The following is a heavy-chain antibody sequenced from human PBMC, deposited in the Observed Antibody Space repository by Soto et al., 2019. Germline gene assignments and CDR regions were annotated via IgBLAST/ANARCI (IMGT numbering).Heavy chain of an antibody. V-gene: IGHV3-49*04. CDR2: IRGETNGGTA. CDR3: TRYYYESSGYYVY. CDR1: GFNFANYA. D-gene: IGHD3-22*01. Sequence: GGSLRLSCTGSGFNFANYALTWVRQAPGKGLEWVGFIRGETNGGTADYAASLKGRTTISRDDSKSIAYLEINSLQTEDTAVYYCTRYYYESSGYYVYWGQGTLVTVSS. J-gene: IGHJ4*02.